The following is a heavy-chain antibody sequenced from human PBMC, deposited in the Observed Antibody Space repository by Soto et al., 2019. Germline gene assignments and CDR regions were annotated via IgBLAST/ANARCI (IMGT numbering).Heavy chain of an antibody. CDR3: ARDPGDSDSSSS. D-gene: IGHD6-13*01. J-gene: IGHJ5*02. CDR1: GFTFSSYS. CDR2: ISSSSSYI. Sequence: EVQLVESGGGLVKPGGSLRLSCAASGFTFSSYSMNWVRQAPGKGLEWVSSISSSSSYIYYADSVKGRFTISRDNAKNSLYLQMNSLRPEDTAVYYCARDPGDSDSSSSWGQGTLVTVSS. V-gene: IGHV3-21*01.